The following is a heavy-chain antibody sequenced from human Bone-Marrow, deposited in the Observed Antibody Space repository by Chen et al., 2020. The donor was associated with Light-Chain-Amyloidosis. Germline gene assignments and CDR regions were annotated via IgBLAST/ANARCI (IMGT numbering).Heavy chain of an antibody. V-gene: IGHV3-30*18. J-gene: IGHJ5*01. D-gene: IGHD3-10*01. CDR3: AKVTNGWYGGSFDS. CDR1: GFTLSTYG. Sequence: QVRLVESGGGVVRPGMSLRLSCAASGFTLSTYGMHWVRQVPGKGLEWVAMISYDGGIVNYKESVKGRFTISRDNRRNILYLQMNSLRSEDTALYHCAKVTNGWYGGSFDSWGHGTLVTVSS. CDR2: ISYDGGIV.